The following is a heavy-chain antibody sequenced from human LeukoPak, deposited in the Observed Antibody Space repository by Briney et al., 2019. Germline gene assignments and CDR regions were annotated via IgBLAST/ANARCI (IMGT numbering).Heavy chain of an antibody. CDR3: ARATSPRGDPSPFYSWYYYYYGMDV. Sequence: HPGGSLRLSCAASGFTFSSYAMSWVRQAPGKGLEWVSAISGSGGSTYYADSVKGRFTISRDNSKNTLYLQMNSLRAEDTAVYYCARATSPRGDPSPFYSWYYYYYGMDVWGQGTTVTVSS. J-gene: IGHJ6*02. D-gene: IGHD2-21*01. CDR2: ISGSGGST. V-gene: IGHV3-23*01. CDR1: GFTFSSYA.